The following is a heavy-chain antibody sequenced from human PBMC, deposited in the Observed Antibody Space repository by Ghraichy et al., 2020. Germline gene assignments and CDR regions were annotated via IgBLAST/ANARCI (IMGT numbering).Heavy chain of an antibody. Sequence: GGSLRLSCAASGFTFSNAWMSWVRQAPGKGLEWVGRIKSKTDGGTTDYAAPVKGRFTISRDDSKNTLYLQMNSLKTEDTAVYYCTTEFATRYSSSSWFFWGQGTLVTVSS. V-gene: IGHV3-15*01. D-gene: IGHD6-6*01. CDR2: IKSKTDGGTT. CDR3: TTEFATRYSSSSWFF. J-gene: IGHJ4*02. CDR1: GFTFSNAW.